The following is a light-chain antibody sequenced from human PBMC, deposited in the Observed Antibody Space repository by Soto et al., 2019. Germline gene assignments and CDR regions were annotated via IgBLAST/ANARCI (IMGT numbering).Light chain of an antibody. CDR1: QSIRIA. CDR2: GTS. Sequence: DIQMTQSPPSLSASVGDTVTITCRASQSIRIALNWYQQKPGKAPNLLIYGTSYLRSGVPSRFSGSASWTDFTLTISGLQPEDFATYYCQQSFTKPYTFGPGTRVDF. J-gene: IGKJ3*01. V-gene: IGKV1-39*01. CDR3: QQSFTKPYT.